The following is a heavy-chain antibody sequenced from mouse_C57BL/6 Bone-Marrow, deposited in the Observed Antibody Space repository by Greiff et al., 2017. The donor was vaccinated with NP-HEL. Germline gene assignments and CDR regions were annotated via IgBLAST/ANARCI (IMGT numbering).Heavy chain of an antibody. CDR3: ARAVLLLRYGTVDY. CDR1: GYAFSSSW. V-gene: IGHV1-82*01. CDR2: IYPGDGDT. D-gene: IGHD1-1*01. J-gene: IGHJ4*01. Sequence: VQLQQSGPELVKPGASVKISCKASGYAFSSSWMNWVKQRPGKGLEWIGRIYPGDGDTNYNGKFKGKATLTADKSSSTAYMQLSSLTSEDSAVYFCARAVLLLRYGTVDYWGQGTSVTVSS.